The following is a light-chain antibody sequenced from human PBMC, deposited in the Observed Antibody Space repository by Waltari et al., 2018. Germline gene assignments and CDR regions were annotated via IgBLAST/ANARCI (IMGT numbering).Light chain of an antibody. CDR3: QQTSSWPLT. Sequence: IVLTQSPATLSLSPGPRAPLSCRASQSVSINLGWYQQKLGQPPRLLIYDASNSATGIPARFSASGSGTDFTLTISSLEPEDFAVYFCQQTSSWPLTFGGGTKVEIK. V-gene: IGKV3-11*01. CDR1: QSVSIN. J-gene: IGKJ4*01. CDR2: DAS.